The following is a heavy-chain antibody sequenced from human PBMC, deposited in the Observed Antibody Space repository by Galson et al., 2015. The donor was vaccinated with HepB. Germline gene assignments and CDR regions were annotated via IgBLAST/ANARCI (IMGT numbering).Heavy chain of an antibody. Sequence: SCKASGYTFTGYYMHWVRQAPGQGLEWMGWINPNSGGTNYAQKFQGWVTMTRDTSISTAYMELSRLRSDDTAVYYCAREAEEGGYPAFDYWGQGTLVTVSS. V-gene: IGHV1-2*04. CDR1: GYTFTGYY. D-gene: IGHD5-12*01. J-gene: IGHJ4*02. CDR2: INPNSGGT. CDR3: AREAEEGGYPAFDY.